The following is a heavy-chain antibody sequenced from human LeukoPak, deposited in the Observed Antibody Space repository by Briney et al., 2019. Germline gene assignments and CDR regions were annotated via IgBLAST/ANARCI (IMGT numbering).Heavy chain of an antibody. CDR2: IYPGDSDT. Sequence: GESLKISCKGSGYSFTSYWNAWVRQMPGKGVEWMVIIYPGDSDTRYSPSFQGQVTIAADKSITTAYPQWSSLKASDTAMYYCARRTYSGSYMGYYYYGMDVWGQGTTVTVSS. CDR3: ARRTYSGSYMGYYYYGMDV. D-gene: IGHD1-26*01. J-gene: IGHJ6*02. CDR1: GYSFTSYW. V-gene: IGHV5-51*01.